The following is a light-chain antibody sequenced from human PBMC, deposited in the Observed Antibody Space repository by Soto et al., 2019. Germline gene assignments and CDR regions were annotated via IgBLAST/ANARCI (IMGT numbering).Light chain of an antibody. CDR3: HQFETSPNT. J-gene: IGKJ2*01. Sequence: EIVLTQSPGTLSLSPGERATLSCRASQSVSSSYLAWYQRKPGQVPRLLIYGASTRATGIPDRFSGSGSGTQFTLTISRLEPEDFAVYYCHQFETSPNTFGQGTKLELK. CDR2: GAS. V-gene: IGKV3-20*01. CDR1: QSVSSSY.